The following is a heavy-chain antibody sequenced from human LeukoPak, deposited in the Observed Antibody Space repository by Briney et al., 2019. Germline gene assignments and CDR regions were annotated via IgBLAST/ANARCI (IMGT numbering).Heavy chain of an antibody. V-gene: IGHV4-59*12. CDR3: ARDYLSVAGTHDAFDI. CDR1: GGSISSYY. D-gene: IGHD6-19*01. Sequence: SETLSLTCTVSGGSISSYYWSWIRQPPGKGLEWIGYIYYSGSTNYNPSLKSRVTISVNTSKNQFSLKLSSVTAADTAVYYCARDYLSVAGTHDAFDIWGQGTMVTVSS. CDR2: IYYSGST. J-gene: IGHJ3*02.